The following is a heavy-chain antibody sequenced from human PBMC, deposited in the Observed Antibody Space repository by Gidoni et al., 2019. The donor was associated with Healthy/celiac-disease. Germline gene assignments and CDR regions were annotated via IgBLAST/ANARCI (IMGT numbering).Heavy chain of an antibody. CDR2: INHSGST. V-gene: IGHV4-34*01. CDR1: GGSFSGYY. CDR3: ARGRWRAGSLDLFDY. Sequence: QVQLQQWGAGLLKPSETLSLTCAVYGGSFSGYYWSWIRQPPGKGLEWIGEINHSGSTNYNPSLKSRVTISVDTSKNQFSLKLSSVTAADTAVYYCARGRWRAGSLDLFDYWGQGTLVTVSS. D-gene: IGHD3-10*01. J-gene: IGHJ4*02.